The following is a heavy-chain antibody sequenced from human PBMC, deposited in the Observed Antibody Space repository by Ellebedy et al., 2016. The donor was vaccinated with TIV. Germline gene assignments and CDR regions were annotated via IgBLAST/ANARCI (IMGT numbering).Heavy chain of an antibody. Sequence: SDTLSLTXAVYGGSFSGYYWSWIRQPPGKGLEWIGEINHSGSTNYNPSLKSRVTISVDKSKNQFSLKLSSVTAADTAVYYCARAHYYDTRGDGMDVWGQGTTVTVSS. CDR2: INHSGST. CDR1: GGSFSGYY. J-gene: IGHJ6*02. D-gene: IGHD3-22*01. V-gene: IGHV4-34*01. CDR3: ARAHYYDTRGDGMDV.